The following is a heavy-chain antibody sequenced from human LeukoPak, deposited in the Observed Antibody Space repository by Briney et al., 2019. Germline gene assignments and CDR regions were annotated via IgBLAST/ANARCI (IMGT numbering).Heavy chain of an antibody. Sequence: SETLSLTCTVSGDSLSSSYWSWIRQSAGKGLEWIGRIYLSGHTNYKPSLKSRVTMSIDPSKNQFSLRLTSVTAADAAVYYCARDCSGGNCYLGVVDYWGQGTLVTVSS. D-gene: IGHD2-15*01. CDR2: IYLSGHT. CDR3: ARDCSGGNCYLGVVDY. J-gene: IGHJ4*02. CDR1: GDSLSSSY. V-gene: IGHV4-4*07.